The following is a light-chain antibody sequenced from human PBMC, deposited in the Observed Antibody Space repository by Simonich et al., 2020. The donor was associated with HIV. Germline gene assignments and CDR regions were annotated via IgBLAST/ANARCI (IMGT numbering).Light chain of an antibody. J-gene: IGLJ2*01. V-gene: IGLV2-14*01. CDR1: SSDVGGYNY. Sequence: QSALTQPPSASGSPGQSVTIYCTGTSSDVGGYNYVSLYRQHPGKAPKLMIFEVSKRPSGVSNRFSGSKSGNTASLTISGLQAEDKADYYCSSYTSSSTLVFGGGTKLTVL. CDR2: EVS. CDR3: SSYTSSSTLV.